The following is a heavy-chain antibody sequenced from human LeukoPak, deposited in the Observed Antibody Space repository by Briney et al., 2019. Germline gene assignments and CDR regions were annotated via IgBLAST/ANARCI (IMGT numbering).Heavy chain of an antibody. V-gene: IGHV4-59*08. CDR1: GGSISSYY. D-gene: IGHD6-6*01. CDR3: ARSSSSSSRYYYYMDV. Sequence: SETLSLTCTVSGGSISSYYWSWIRQPPGKGLEWIGYIYYSGSTNYNPSLKSRVTISVDTSKNQFSLKLSSVTAADTAVYYCARSSSSSSRYYYYMDVWGKGTTVTVSS. J-gene: IGHJ6*03. CDR2: IYYSGST.